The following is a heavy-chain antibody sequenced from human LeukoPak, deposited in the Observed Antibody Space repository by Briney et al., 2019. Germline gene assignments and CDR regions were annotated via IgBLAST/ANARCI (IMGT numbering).Heavy chain of an antibody. J-gene: IGHJ4*02. CDR1: GGSISSGDYY. D-gene: IGHD3-9*01. V-gene: IGHV4-30-4*02. Sequence: SETLSLTCTVSGGSISSGDYYWSWIRQPPWKGLEWIGYIYYSGSTYYNPSLKSRVTISVDTSKNQFSLKLSSVTAADTAVYYCARQTLTGYYYYFDYWGQGTLVTVSS. CDR2: IYYSGST. CDR3: ARQTLTGYYYYFDY.